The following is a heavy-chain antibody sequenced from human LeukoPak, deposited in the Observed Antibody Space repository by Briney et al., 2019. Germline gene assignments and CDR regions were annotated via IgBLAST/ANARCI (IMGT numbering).Heavy chain of an antibody. V-gene: IGHV3-74*03. J-gene: IGHJ4*02. CDR2: INSDGSST. CDR3: ARDHPQSSGWCPDS. Sequence: GGSLRLSCAASGFTFSSYWMHWVRQAPGKGLVWVSRINSDGSSTTYADSVKGRFTISRDNAKNTLYLQMNSLRAEDTAVYYCARDHPQSSGWCPDSWGQGTLVTVSS. CDR1: GFTFSSYW. D-gene: IGHD6-19*01.